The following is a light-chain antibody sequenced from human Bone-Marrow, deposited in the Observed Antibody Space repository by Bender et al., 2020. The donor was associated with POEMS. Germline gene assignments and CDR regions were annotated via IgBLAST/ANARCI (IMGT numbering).Light chain of an antibody. CDR2: QDT. J-gene: IGLJ2*01. Sequence: GEKGGEKEEKRNQQKTGQNHVVVIYQDTKRPSGIPERFSGSTSGNTASLTISGTQTMDEADYYCQSWGSNTAVFGGGT. V-gene: IGLV3-1*01. CDR3: QSWGSNTAV. CDR1: KGGEKE.